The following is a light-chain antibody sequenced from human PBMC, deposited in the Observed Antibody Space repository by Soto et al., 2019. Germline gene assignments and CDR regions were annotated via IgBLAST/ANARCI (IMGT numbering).Light chain of an antibody. V-gene: IGKV3-15*01. CDR2: GAS. J-gene: IGKJ4*01. Sequence: EIVMTQSPATLSVSPGERATLSCRASQSVKTNLAWYQQKPGQAPRLLIYGASTRATGIPARFSGSGSGTEFTLTISSLQPEDFATYYCQQSYSTLTFGGGTKVDIK. CDR1: QSVKTN. CDR3: QQSYSTLT.